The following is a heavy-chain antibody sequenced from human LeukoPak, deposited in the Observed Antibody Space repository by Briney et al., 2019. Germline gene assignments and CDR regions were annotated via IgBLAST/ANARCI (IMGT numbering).Heavy chain of an antibody. CDR3: ARDSIGLAVIDY. Sequence: SETLSLTCTVSGGSISSGDYYWSWIRQPPGKGLEWIGYIYYSGSTYYNPSLKSRVTISVDTSKNQFSLKLSSVTAADTAVYYCARDSIGLAVIDYWGQGTLVTVSS. CDR2: IYYSGST. V-gene: IGHV4-30-4*01. D-gene: IGHD2/OR15-2a*01. J-gene: IGHJ4*02. CDR1: GGSISSGDYY.